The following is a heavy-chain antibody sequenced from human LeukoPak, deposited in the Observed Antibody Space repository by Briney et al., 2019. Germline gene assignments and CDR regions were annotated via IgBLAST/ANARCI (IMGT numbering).Heavy chain of an antibody. V-gene: IGHV4-39*01. CDR2: IYYSGST. J-gene: IGHJ3*02. Sequence: PSGTLSLTCTVSGASISSSSYYWGWIRQPPGKGLEWIGSIYYSGSTYYNPSLKSRVTISVDTSKNQFSLKLSSVTAADTAVYYCATPPSGIWGQGTMVTVSS. CDR1: GASISSSSYY. CDR3: ATPPSGI.